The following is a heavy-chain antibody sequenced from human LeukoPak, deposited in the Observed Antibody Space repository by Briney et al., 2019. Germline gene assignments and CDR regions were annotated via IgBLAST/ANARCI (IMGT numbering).Heavy chain of an antibody. D-gene: IGHD6-25*01. CDR2: ISGNAVGT. V-gene: IGHV3-23*01. CDR3: AKVGRLGYYYYYYMDV. CDR1: GFTFSNYG. Sequence: PGGSLRLSCSASGFTFSNYGMTWVRQAPGKGPEWVSAISGNAVGTYYADSVKGRFTISRDNSKNTVSLQMNCLRVEDTAVYYCAKVGRLGYYYYYYMDVWGKGTTVTVSS. J-gene: IGHJ6*03.